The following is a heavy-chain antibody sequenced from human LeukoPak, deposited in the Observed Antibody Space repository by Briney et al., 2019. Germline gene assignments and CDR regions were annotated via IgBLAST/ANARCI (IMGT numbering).Heavy chain of an antibody. Sequence: ASVKVSCKASGDTFIIYGFTWVRQAPGQGLEWMGWISAYNGHTNYAQKFQGRITMTTDTSTSTAYMDLRSLRSDDTAVYYCVRYSDSSGIPDYWGQGALVTVSS. CDR1: GDTFIIYG. V-gene: IGHV1-18*01. D-gene: IGHD3-22*01. CDR2: ISAYNGHT. J-gene: IGHJ4*02. CDR3: VRYSDSSGIPDY.